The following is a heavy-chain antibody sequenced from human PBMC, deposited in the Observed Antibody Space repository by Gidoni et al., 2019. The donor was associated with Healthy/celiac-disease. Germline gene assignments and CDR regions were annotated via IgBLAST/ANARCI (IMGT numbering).Heavy chain of an antibody. J-gene: IGHJ6*02. Sequence: QVQLVESGGGVVQPGRSLRLSCAASGFTFSSFAMHWVRQAPGKGLEWVAVISYDGSNKYYADSVKGRFTISRDNSKNTLYLQMNSLRAEDTAVYYCARDLAAGKNYYYYYGMDVWGQGTTVTVSS. CDR1: GFTFSSFA. V-gene: IGHV3-30-3*01. CDR2: ISYDGSNK. CDR3: ARDLAAGKNYYYYYGMDV. D-gene: IGHD6-13*01.